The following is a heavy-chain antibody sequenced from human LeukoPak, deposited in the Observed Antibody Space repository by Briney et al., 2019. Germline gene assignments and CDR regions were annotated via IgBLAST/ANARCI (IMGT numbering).Heavy chain of an antibody. J-gene: IGHJ4*02. Sequence: GASVKVSCKASGYTFTGYYMHWVRQAPGQGLEWMGWINPNSGGTNYAQKFQGRVTMTRDTSISTAYMELSRLRSDDTAVYYCASDLRRGSGSYYPIDYWGQGTLVTVSS. CDR1: GYTFTGYY. CDR2: INPNSGGT. D-gene: IGHD3-10*01. CDR3: ASDLRRGSGSYYPIDY. V-gene: IGHV1-2*02.